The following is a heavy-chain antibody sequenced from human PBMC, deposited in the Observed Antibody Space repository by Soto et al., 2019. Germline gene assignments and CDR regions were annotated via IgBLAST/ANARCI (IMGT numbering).Heavy chain of an antibody. CDR2: INQDGSEE. Sequence: EVHLVESGGGLVQPGGSLRLSCAASGFTFTNYWMSWVRQAPGRGLEWVANINQDGSEEYYVDSVTGRFTISRDNAKKSLYLQRNSLGAEDTAIYYVASRPWNNVNSRFDYWGQGTLVPVSS. CDR3: ASRPWNNVNSRFDY. J-gene: IGHJ4*02. V-gene: IGHV3-7*02. D-gene: IGHD1-1*01. CDR1: GFTFTNYW.